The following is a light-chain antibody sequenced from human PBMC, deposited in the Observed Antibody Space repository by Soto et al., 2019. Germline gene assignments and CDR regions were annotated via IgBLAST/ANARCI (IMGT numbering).Light chain of an antibody. V-gene: IGKV1-27*01. CDR3: QKYNSAPWT. Sequence: DIQMTQSPSSLSASVGDRVTITCRASQGISNYLAWYQQKPGKVPKLLIYAASTLQSGVPSRFSGSGSGTGFTLTISSLQPEDVATDYCQKYNSAPWTFGQGTKVEIK. CDR1: QGISNY. J-gene: IGKJ1*01. CDR2: AAS.